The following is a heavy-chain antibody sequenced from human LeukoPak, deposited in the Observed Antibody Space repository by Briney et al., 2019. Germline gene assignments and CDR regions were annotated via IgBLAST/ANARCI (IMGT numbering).Heavy chain of an antibody. CDR3: AAYSYGTV. CDR2: IYYSGST. V-gene: IGHV4-39*01. J-gene: IGHJ4*02. D-gene: IGHD5-18*01. Sequence: PSQTLSLTCTVSGGSISSYYWGLIRQPPGKGLEWIGSIYYSGSTYYNPSLKSRVTISVDTSKNQFSLKLSSVTAADTAVYYCAAYSYGTVWGQGTLVTVSS. CDR1: GGSISSYY.